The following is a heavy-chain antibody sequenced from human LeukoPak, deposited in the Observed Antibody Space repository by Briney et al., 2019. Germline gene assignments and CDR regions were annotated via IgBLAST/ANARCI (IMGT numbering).Heavy chain of an antibody. D-gene: IGHD1-26*01. CDR1: GFTFSSYA. V-gene: IGHV3-23*01. J-gene: IGHJ4*02. CDR2: ISGSGDNT. Sequence: GGSLRLSCAASGFTFSSYAMSWVRQAPGKGLEWVSGISGSGDNTYYADSVKGRFTISRDNSKNTLYVQVNSLGTEDTAVYYCAKRSVASGSGFDYWGQGTLVTVSS. CDR3: AKRSVASGSGFDY.